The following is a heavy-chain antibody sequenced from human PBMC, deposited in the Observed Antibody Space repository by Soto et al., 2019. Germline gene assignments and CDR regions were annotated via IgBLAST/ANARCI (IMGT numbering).Heavy chain of an antibody. D-gene: IGHD2-2*01. V-gene: IGHV3-21*01. CDR1: GFTFSSYS. J-gene: IGHJ4*02. CDR3: ALIVPAAPRFDY. Sequence: GGSLRLSCAASGFTFSSYSMNWVRQAPGKGLEWVSSISSSSSYIYYADSVKGRFTISRDNAKNSLYLQMNSLRAEDTAVYYCALIVPAAPRFDYWGQGTLVTVSS. CDR2: ISSSSSYI.